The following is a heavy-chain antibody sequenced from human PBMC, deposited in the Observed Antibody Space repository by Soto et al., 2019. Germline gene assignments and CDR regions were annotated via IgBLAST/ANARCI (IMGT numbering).Heavy chain of an antibody. CDR3: ARPLGYCFGGTCYSNWFDP. Sequence: ASVKVSCKASGYTFTTYGISWVRQAPGQGLEWMGWISAYNGDTEYAQKFQGRVTMTTDISTSTGYMEVRSLRSDDTAVYYCARPLGYCFGGTCYSNWFDPWGQGTLVTVSS. CDR2: ISAYNGDT. V-gene: IGHV1-18*04. J-gene: IGHJ5*02. D-gene: IGHD2-15*01. CDR1: GYTFTTYG.